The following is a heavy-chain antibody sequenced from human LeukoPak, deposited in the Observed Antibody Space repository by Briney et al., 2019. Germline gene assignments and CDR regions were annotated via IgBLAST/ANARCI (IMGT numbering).Heavy chain of an antibody. CDR3: ARVEGIGATMGD. J-gene: IGHJ4*02. CDR1: GYTFTTYY. D-gene: IGHD5-12*01. Sequence: GASVKVSCKASGYTFTTYYIHWVRQAPGQGLEWMGVIKPSGGTTIYAQKFQGRVTMTRDTSTSTVYMELSNLRSEDTAVYYCARVEGIGATMGDWGQGTLVTVSS. V-gene: IGHV1-46*01. CDR2: IKPSGGTT.